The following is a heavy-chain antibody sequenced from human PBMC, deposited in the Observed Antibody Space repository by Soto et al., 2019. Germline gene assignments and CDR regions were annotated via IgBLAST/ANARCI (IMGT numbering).Heavy chain of an antibody. Sequence: QVQLVQSGAEVKKPGSSVKVSCTASGGTLNNYAVSWVRQAPGQGLEWVGGFIPIFNSAVYAQKFELRVTITADESTSTAYMELSSLSSEDTAVYFCVREAQLGSFDYWGQGTLVTVSS. J-gene: IGHJ4*02. V-gene: IGHV1-69*01. D-gene: IGHD7-27*01. CDR2: FIPIFNSA. CDR3: VREAQLGSFDY. CDR1: GGTLNNYA.